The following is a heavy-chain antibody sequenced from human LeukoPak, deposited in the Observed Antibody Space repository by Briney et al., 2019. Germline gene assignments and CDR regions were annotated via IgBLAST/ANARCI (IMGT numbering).Heavy chain of an antibody. CDR3: AKVRITMVRGVIITTHFDY. J-gene: IGHJ4*02. CDR1: GFTFSSYA. Sequence: GGSLRLSCAASGFTFSSYAMSWVRQAPGKGLEWVSAISGSGGSTYYADSVKGRFTISRDNSKNTLYLQMNSLRAEDTAVYYCAKVRITMVRGVIITTHFDYWGQGTLVTVSS. V-gene: IGHV3-23*01. D-gene: IGHD3-10*01. CDR2: ISGSGGST.